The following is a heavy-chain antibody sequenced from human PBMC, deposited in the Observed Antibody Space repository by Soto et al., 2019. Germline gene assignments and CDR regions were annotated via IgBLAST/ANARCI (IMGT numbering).Heavy chain of an antibody. J-gene: IGHJ4*02. CDR1: GGSISSSSYY. V-gene: IGHV4-39*01. Sequence: SETLSLTCTVSGGSISSSSYYWGWIRQPPGKGLEWIGSIYYGGSTYYNPSLKSRVTISVDTSKNQFSLKLSSVTAADTAVYYCAISGIIDYWGQGTLVTVSS. CDR3: AISGIIDY. CDR2: IYYGGST. D-gene: IGHD3-10*01.